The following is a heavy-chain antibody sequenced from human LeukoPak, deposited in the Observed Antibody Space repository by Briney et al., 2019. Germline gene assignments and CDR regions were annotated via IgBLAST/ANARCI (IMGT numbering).Heavy chain of an antibody. CDR2: IFTSGTT. CDR1: GGSISSSY. CDR3: ARDFGFGSA. D-gene: IGHD6-19*01. J-gene: IGHJ5*02. Sequence: SETLSLTCTVSGGSISSSYWSWIRQPAGKGLEWIGRIFTSGTTEYNPSLKSRVTMSVDTSKNQFSLKLTSVAAADTAVYYCARDFGFGSAWGQGALVTVSS. V-gene: IGHV4-4*07.